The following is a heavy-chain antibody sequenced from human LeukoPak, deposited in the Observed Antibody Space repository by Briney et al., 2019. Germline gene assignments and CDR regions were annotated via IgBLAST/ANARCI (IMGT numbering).Heavy chain of an antibody. Sequence: GGSLRLSCAASGFTFRSHWMHWVRQAPGKGLVWVSHINSDGSNTDYADSVKGRFTISRDNAKNTLYLQMNSLRAEDTAVYYCASFPGLIPSWGQGTLVTVSS. CDR1: GFTFRSHW. D-gene: IGHD2-2*02. CDR3: ASFPGLIPS. V-gene: IGHV3-74*01. CDR2: INSDGSNT. J-gene: IGHJ5*02.